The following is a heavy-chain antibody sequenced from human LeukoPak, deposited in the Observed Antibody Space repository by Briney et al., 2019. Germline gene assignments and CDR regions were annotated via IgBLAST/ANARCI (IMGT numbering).Heavy chain of an antibody. V-gene: IGHV3-43D*04. J-gene: IGHJ1*01. D-gene: IGHD3-22*01. CDR2: ISWDGGST. Sequence: GGSLRLSCAASGFTFDDYAMHWVRQAPGKGLEWVSLISWDGGSTYYADSVKGRFTISRDNSKNSQYLQMNSLRAEDTALYYCAKASYYYDSSGYYYGEYFQHWGQGTLVTVS. CDR1: GFTFDDYA. CDR3: AKASYYYDSSGYYYGEYFQH.